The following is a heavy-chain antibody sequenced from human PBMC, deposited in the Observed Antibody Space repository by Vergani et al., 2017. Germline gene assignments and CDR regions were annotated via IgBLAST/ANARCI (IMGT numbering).Heavy chain of an antibody. D-gene: IGHD3-22*01. CDR2: ISASGAPT. V-gene: IGHV3-23*01. CDR1: GFIFSTYA. CDR3: ARSGTYYYDSSGYEDNAFDI. J-gene: IGHJ3*02. Sequence: EVQLLESGGDLVQPGGSLRLSCTASGFIFSTYAMSWVRQAPGKGLEWVSGISASGAPTYYADSVKGRVTISRDNSKNTLYLQMNSLRAEDTAVYYCARSGTYYYDSSGYEDNAFDIWGQGTMVTVSS.